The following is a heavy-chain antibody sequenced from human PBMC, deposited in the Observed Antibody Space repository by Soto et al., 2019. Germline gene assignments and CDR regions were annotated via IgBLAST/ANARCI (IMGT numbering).Heavy chain of an antibody. CDR3: ARCYCSSTSCRTYYYYGMDV. CDR1: GGTFSSYA. Sequence: ASVKVSCKASGGTFSSYAISWVRQAPGQGLEWMGGIIPIFGTANYAQKFQGRVTITADESTSTAYMELSSLRSEDTAVYYCARCYCSSTSCRTYYYYGMDVWGQGTTVTVSS. CDR2: IIPIFGTA. J-gene: IGHJ6*02. V-gene: IGHV1-69*13. D-gene: IGHD2-2*01.